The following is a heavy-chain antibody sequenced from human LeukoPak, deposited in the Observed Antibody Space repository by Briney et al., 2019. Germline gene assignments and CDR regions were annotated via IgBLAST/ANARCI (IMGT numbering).Heavy chain of an antibody. CDR2: IYYSGST. Sequence: SGTLSLTCTVSGGSISSYYWSWIRQPPGKGLEWIGYIYYSGSTNYNPSLKSRVTISVDTSKNQFSLKLSSVTAADTAVYYCARGIAARYWYFDLWGRGTLVTVSS. V-gene: IGHV4-59*01. CDR3: ARGIAARYWYFDL. CDR1: GGSISSYY. J-gene: IGHJ2*01. D-gene: IGHD6-13*01.